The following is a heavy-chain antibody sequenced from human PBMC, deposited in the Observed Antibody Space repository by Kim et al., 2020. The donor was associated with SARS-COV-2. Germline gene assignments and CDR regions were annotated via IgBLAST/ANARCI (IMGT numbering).Heavy chain of an antibody. Sequence: ASVKVSCKASGYTFTDYFIHWVRQAPGQGLEWMGWINPNSGATNSAQKFQGRLIMTRDTSISTAYMELSSLRSDDTAIYYCARARRITTTAYPNCLDPWGQGTLVTVSS. V-gene: IGHV1-2*02. J-gene: IGHJ5*02. CDR1: GYTFTDYF. CDR2: INPNSGAT. CDR3: ARARRITTTAYPNCLDP. D-gene: IGHD1-1*01.